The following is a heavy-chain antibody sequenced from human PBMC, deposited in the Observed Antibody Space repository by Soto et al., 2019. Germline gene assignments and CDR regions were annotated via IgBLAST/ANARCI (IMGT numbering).Heavy chain of an antibody. Sequence: PGGSLRLSCAASGFTFSSYSMNWVRQAPGKGLEWVSSISSSSSYIYYADSVKGRFTISRDNAKNSLYPQMNSLRAEDTAVYYCARDSVPIYSSSWYPYYYYYGMDVWGQGTTVTVSS. D-gene: IGHD6-13*01. CDR1: GFTFSSYS. J-gene: IGHJ6*02. V-gene: IGHV3-21*01. CDR2: ISSSSSYI. CDR3: ARDSVPIYSSSWYPYYYYYGMDV.